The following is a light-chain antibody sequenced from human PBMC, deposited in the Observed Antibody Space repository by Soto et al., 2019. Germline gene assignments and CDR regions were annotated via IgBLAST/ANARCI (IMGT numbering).Light chain of an antibody. CDR1: QSFSGY. CDR2: GAY. CDR3: QQYGSSSHWT. Sequence: EIELTQSPGTLSLSPGERATLSCRASQSFSGYLAWYQQKPGQAPRLLISGAYSRATGVPDRFRGSGSGTDFTLTIARLEPEDFAVYYCQQYGSSSHWTFGQGTKVDIK. V-gene: IGKV3-20*01. J-gene: IGKJ1*01.